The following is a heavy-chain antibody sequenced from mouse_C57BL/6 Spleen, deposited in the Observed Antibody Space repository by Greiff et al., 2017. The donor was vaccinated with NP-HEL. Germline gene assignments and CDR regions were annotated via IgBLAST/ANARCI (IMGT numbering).Heavy chain of an antibody. J-gene: IGHJ3*01. CDR2: IYPGSGST. CDR3: ARSLYYYGSSYGAY. D-gene: IGHD1-1*01. Sequence: QVQLQQPGAELVKPGASVKMSCKASGYTFTSYWITWVKQRPGQGLEWIGDIYPGSGSTNYNEKFKSKATLTVDTSSSTAYMQLSSLTSEDSAVYYCARSLYYYGSSYGAYWGQGTLVTVSA. V-gene: IGHV1-55*01. CDR1: GYTFTSYW.